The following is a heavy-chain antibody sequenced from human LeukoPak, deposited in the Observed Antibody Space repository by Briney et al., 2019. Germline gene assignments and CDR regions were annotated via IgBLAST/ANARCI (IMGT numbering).Heavy chain of an antibody. CDR2: INPNSGGT. CDR1: GSTFTDYY. CDR3: ARSDMEFVLIDY. V-gene: IGHV1-2*02. D-gene: IGHD3-10*01. J-gene: IGHJ4*02. Sequence: ASVKVSCKASGSTFTDYYMHWVRQAPGQGLEWMGWINPNSGGTNFAQKFQGRVTMTRDTSISTAYMELNRLRSDDTAVYYCARSDMEFVLIDYWGQGTLVTVSS.